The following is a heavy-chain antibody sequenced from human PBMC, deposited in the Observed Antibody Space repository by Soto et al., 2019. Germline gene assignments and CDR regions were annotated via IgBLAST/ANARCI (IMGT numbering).Heavy chain of an antibody. V-gene: IGHV1-18*01. Sequence: FANYSINWVRQAPGQGLEWMGWIRAYNIDTYYAQKFQDRVTMTTDTSTGTAYMELRSLRSDDTAVYYCARGHGVIIGAMDVWGQGTTVTVSS. CDR2: IRAYNIDT. CDR1: FANYS. D-gene: IGHD3-10*01. J-gene: IGHJ6*02. CDR3: ARGHGVIIGAMDV.